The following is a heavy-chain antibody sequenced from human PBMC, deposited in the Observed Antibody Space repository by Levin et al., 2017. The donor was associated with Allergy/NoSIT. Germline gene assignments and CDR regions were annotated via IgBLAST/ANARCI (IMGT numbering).Heavy chain of an antibody. CDR2: VNQDGSDK. Sequence: GGSLRLSCAASGFIFSNYWMTWVRQAPGKGLQWVASVNQDGSDKHYVDPVKGRFTISRDNAKNSMFLQMNSLRAEDTGVYYCALYDRPMGEYFQHWGQGALVTVSS. CDR3: ALYDRPMGEYFQH. CDR1: GFIFSNYW. J-gene: IGHJ1*01. D-gene: IGHD1-14*01. V-gene: IGHV3-7*01.